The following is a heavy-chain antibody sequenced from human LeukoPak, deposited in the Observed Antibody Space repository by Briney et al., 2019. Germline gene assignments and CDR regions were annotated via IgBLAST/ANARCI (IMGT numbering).Heavy chain of an antibody. CDR1: GGSISSYY. Sequence: SETLSLTCTVSGGSISSYYWSWIRQPPGKGLEWIGYIYYSGSTNYNPSLKSRVTISVDTSKNQFSLKLSSVTAADTAVYYCARHRRALDGLDYWGQGTLVTVSS. CDR3: ARHRRALDGLDY. J-gene: IGHJ4*02. V-gene: IGHV4-59*08. CDR2: IYYSGST. D-gene: IGHD2-2*03.